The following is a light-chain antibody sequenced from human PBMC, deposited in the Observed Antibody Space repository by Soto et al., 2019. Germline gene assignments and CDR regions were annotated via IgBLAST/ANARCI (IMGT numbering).Light chain of an antibody. CDR1: QSISNNY. CDR2: GAS. J-gene: IGKJ2*01. Sequence: EIVLTQSPGTLSLSPGERATLSCRASQSISNNYLAWYQQKPGRAPRLLIYGASSRATGIPDRFSGSGSGTDFTLTISRLETEDVAVYYCQQYGSSPYTFGQGTKLEIK. V-gene: IGKV3-20*01. CDR3: QQYGSSPYT.